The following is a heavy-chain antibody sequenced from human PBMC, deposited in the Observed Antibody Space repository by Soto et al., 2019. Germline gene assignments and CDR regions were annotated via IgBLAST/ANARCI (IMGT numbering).Heavy chain of an antibody. V-gene: IGHV4-59*01. CDR3: AREGIPENWFDP. J-gene: IGHJ5*02. D-gene: IGHD2-21*01. CDR2: INYSGST. Sequence: PSETLSLTCIVSGGSISSYYWSWIRQPPGKGLEWIGYINYSGSTNYNPSLKSRVTISVDTSKNQFSLKLSSVTAADTAVYYCAREGIPENWFDPWGQGTLVTSPQ. CDR1: GGSISSYY.